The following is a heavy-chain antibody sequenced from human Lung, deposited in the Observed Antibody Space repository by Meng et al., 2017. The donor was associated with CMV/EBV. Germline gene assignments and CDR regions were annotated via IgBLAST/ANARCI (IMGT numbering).Heavy chain of an antibody. CDR2: INHSGST. CDR1: GGSFSGYY. J-gene: IGHJ6*02. Sequence: SETLSLXCAVYGGSFSGYYWSWIRQPPGKGLEWIGEINHSGSTNYNPSLKSRVTISVDTSKNQFSLKLSSVTAADTAVYYCARAGRSYGMDVWGQGTTVNGSS. CDR3: ARAGRSYGMDV. V-gene: IGHV4-34*01.